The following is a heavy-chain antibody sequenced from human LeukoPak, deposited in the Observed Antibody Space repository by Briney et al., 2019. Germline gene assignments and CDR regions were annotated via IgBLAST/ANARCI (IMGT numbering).Heavy chain of an antibody. V-gene: IGHV5-51*01. D-gene: IGHD4-23*01. CDR1: GYSFTRKW. Sequence: GESLKISCKGSGYSFTRKWIGWVRQMPRKGLEWMAIIYPGDSDTRYSPSFRGQVTISADKSINTAYLQWSSLKASDTAMYYCARRVVNNRNWYFDLWGRGTLVTVSS. CDR3: ARRVVNNRNWYFDL. J-gene: IGHJ2*01. CDR2: IYPGDSDT.